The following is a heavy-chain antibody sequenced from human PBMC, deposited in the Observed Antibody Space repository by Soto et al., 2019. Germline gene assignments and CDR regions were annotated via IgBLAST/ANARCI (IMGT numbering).Heavy chain of an antibody. V-gene: IGHV4-59*01. Sequence: SETLSLTCTVSGGSISSYYWSWIRQPPGKGLEWIGYIYYSGSTNYNPSLKSRVTISVDTSKNQFSLKLSSVTAADTAVYYCARAHMTTVTYYGMDVWGQGTTVTVSS. CDR1: GGSISSYY. CDR3: ARAHMTTVTYYGMDV. D-gene: IGHD4-17*01. J-gene: IGHJ6*02. CDR2: IYYSGST.